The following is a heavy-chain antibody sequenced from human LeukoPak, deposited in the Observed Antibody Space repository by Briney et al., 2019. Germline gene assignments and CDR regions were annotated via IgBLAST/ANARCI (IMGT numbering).Heavy chain of an antibody. J-gene: IGHJ4*02. CDR1: GFTFSSYG. V-gene: IGHV3-30*02. D-gene: IGHD6-13*01. CDR3: AALSSSWSGRVFDY. Sequence: PGGSLRLSCAASGFTFSSYGMHWVRQAPGKGLEWVAFTRYDGSNKYYADSVKGRFTISRDNSKNTLYLQMNSLRAEDTAVYYCAALSSSWSGRVFDYWGQGTLVTVSS. CDR2: TRYDGSNK.